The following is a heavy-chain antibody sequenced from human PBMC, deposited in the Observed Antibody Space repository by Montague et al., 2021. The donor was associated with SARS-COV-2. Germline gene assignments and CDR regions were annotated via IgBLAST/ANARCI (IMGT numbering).Heavy chain of an antibody. CDR3: ARGRRPLWFGELRPGKDWFDP. Sequence: SETLSLTCTVSGGSISSYYWSWIRQPAGKGLEWIGRIYSSGSTNYNPSLKSRVTMSVDTSRNQFSLKLTSVTAADTAVYYCARGRRPLWFGELRPGKDWFDPWGQGTLVTVSS. D-gene: IGHD3-10*01. J-gene: IGHJ5*02. V-gene: IGHV4-4*07. CDR2: IYSSGST. CDR1: GGSISSYY.